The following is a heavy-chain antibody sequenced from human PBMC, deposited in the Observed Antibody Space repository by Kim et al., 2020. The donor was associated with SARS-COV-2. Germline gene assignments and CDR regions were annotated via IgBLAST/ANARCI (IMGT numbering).Heavy chain of an antibody. V-gene: IGHV4-61*02. Sequence: SETLSLTCTVSGGSISSGSYYWSWIRQPAGKGLEWIGRIYTSGSTNYNPSLKSRVTISVDTSKNQFSLKLSSVTAADTAVYYCARDPYNDIAADYYYYGMDVWGQGTTVTVSS. J-gene: IGHJ6*02. CDR1: GGSISSGSYY. CDR2: IYTSGST. D-gene: IGHD6-13*01. CDR3: ARDPYNDIAADYYYYGMDV.